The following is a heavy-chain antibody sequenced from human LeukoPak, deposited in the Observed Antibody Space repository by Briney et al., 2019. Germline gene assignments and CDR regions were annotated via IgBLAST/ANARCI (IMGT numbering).Heavy chain of an antibody. V-gene: IGHV3-20*04. CDR2: INWNGIIK. CDR1: GFTFEDYG. D-gene: IGHD2-15*01. Sequence: GGSLRLSCAVSGFTFEDYGMSWVRQGPGKGLEWVAGINWNGIIKRYGDSVRGRFTISRDKATNSLYLQMNSLRKEDTAVYYCERDAGGGSDYWGQGTLVTVSS. CDR3: ERDAGGGSDY. J-gene: IGHJ4*02.